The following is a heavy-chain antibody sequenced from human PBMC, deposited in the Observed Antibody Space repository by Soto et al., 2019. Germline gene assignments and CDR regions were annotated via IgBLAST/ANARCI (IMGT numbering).Heavy chain of an antibody. CDR3: ARDIDFGY. V-gene: IGHV6-1*01. J-gene: IGHJ4*02. D-gene: IGHD3-3*01. CDR2: TYYRSRWYN. Sequence: PSRTLSLTFAISGDSVSSNSSGWNWIRQSPSRGLEWLGRTYYRSRWYNEYGVSVKSRITINPDTSRNQISLQLNSVTPEDTAIYYCARDIDFGYWGRGTQVTVSS. CDR1: GDSVSSNSSG.